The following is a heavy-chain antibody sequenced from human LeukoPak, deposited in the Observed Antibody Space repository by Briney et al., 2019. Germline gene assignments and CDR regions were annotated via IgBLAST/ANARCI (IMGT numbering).Heavy chain of an antibody. V-gene: IGHV3-74*01. CDR3: VRGIRDYYGLDY. CDR1: GFTFSSYW. D-gene: IGHD3-22*01. Sequence: GGSLRLSCAASGFTFSSYWMHWVRQAPGKGLVWVSHINPDGTTTNYADSVKGRFTISRDNAKNTLYLQMNSLRAEDTAVYYCVRGIRDYYGLDYWGQGTLVTVSS. CDR2: INPDGTTT. J-gene: IGHJ4*02.